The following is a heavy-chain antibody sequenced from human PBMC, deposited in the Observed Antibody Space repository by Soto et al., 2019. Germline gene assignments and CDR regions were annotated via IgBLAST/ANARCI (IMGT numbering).Heavy chain of an antibody. Sequence: QVQLVESGGGVVQPGRSLRLSCAASGFTFSSYGMHWVRQAPGKGLEWVAVIWYDGSNKYYADSVKGRFTISRDNSKNTLYLQTNSLRAEDTAVYYCARVTSGYDYYYYGMDVWGQGTTVTVSS. CDR3: ARVTSGYDYYYYGMDV. D-gene: IGHD5-12*01. J-gene: IGHJ6*02. CDR2: IWYDGSNK. V-gene: IGHV3-33*01. CDR1: GFTFSSYG.